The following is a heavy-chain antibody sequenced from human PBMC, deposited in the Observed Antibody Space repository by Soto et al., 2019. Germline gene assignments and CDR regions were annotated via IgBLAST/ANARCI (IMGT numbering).Heavy chain of an antibody. CDR3: ARLEGLATISYYFDF. CDR2: IYYRGNT. D-gene: IGHD3-9*01. J-gene: IGHJ4*02. V-gene: IGHV4-39*01. CDR1: GDSINSDKYY. Sequence: QLQLQESGPGLVKPSETLSLTCSVSGDSINSDKYYWGWIRQPPGKGLEWIGSIYYRGNTYYNPSLKTRVTIALDKSKSKFSLMLNSVTAADSAVYFCARLEGLATISYYFDFWGQGALVTVSS.